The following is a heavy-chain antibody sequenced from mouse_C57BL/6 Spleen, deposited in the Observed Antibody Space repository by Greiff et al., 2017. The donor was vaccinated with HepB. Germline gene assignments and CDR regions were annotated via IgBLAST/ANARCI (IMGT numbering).Heavy chain of an antibody. J-gene: IGHJ4*01. CDR2: IDPENGDT. V-gene: IGHV14-4*01. CDR1: GFNIKDDY. Sequence: EVKLMESGAELVRPGASVKLSCTASGFNIKDDYMHWVKQRPEQGLEWIGWIDPENGDTEYASKFQGKATITADTSSNTAYLQLSSLTSEDTAVYYCTTYYYSNYNAMDYWGQGTSVTVSS. CDR3: TTYYYSNYNAMDY. D-gene: IGHD2-5*01.